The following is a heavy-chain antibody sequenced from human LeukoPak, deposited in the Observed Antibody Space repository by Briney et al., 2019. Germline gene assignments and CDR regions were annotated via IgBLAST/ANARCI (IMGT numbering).Heavy chain of an antibody. CDR3: ERDFI. CDR1: GFTFSSHW. D-gene: IGHD3-10*01. Sequence: GGSLRLSCVGAGFTFSSHWMSWVRHPPGRGPEWVANIKQDGSGVDYVESVKGRFTISRDNAKSSLYLQMNSLRAEDTAIYYCERDFIWGQGTPVTVSS. CDR2: IKQDGSGV. J-gene: IGHJ4*02. V-gene: IGHV3-7*05.